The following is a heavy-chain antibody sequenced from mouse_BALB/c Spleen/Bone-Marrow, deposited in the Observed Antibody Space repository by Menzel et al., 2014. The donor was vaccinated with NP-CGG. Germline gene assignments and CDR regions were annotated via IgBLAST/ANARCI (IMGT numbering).Heavy chain of an antibody. D-gene: IGHD2-1*01. Sequence: VQLVESGAELVKPGASVKLSCKASGYTFTSYYMYWVKQRPGQGLEWIGEINPSNGGTNFNEKFKSKATLTVDKSSSTAYMQLSSLTSEDSAVYYCTRWYYGNYFDYWGQGTTLPVSS. J-gene: IGHJ2*01. CDR3: TRWYYGNYFDY. V-gene: IGHV1S81*02. CDR2: INPSNGGT. CDR1: GYTFTSYY.